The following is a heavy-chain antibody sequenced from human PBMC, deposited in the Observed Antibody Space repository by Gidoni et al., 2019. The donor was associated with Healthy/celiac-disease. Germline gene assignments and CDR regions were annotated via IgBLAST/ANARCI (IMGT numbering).Heavy chain of an antibody. V-gene: IGHV4-31*03. CDR1: GGPISSGGYS. CDR2: IYYSGST. J-gene: IGHJ3*02. CDR3: ARAGEHRYCSSTSCYGAFDI. D-gene: IGHD2-2*01. Sequence: QVQLQESGPGLVKPSQTLSLTCTVSGGPISSGGYSWSWIRQHPGKGLEWIGYIYYSGSTYYNPSLKSRVTISVDTSKNQFSLKLSSVTAADTAVYYCARAGEHRYCSSTSCYGAFDIWGQGTMVTVSS.